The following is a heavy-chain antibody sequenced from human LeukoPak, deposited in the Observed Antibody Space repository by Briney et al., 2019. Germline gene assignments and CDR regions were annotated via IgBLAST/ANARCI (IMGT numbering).Heavy chain of an antibody. D-gene: IGHD6-19*01. CDR1: GDSVSGNSAA. CDR3: ARDSSGWYPAAPDY. CDR2: TYYRSKWYN. J-gene: IGHJ4*02. V-gene: IGHV6-1*01. Sequence: SQTLSLTCAISGDSVSGNSAAWNWIRQSPSRGLEWLGRTYYRSKWYNDYAVSVRSRITINPDTSKNQFSLKLSSVTAADTAVYYCARDSSGWYPAAPDYWGQGTLVTVSS.